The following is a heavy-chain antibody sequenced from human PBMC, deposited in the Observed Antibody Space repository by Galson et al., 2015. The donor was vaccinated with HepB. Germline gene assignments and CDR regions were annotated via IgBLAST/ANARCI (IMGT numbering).Heavy chain of an antibody. Sequence: SLRLSCAASGFIFSSYGMNWVRQAPGKGLEWVAGIAEEGSKKYYEDSVKGRFTISRDDSKNTLYLQMNSLRAEDTGVYYCAKDGQAKTAYYYYYYNGMDVWGQGTTVTVSS. J-gene: IGHJ6*02. CDR1: GFIFSSYG. V-gene: IGHV3-30*18. D-gene: IGHD2-21*02. CDR2: IAEEGSKK. CDR3: AKDGQAKTAYYYYYYNGMDV.